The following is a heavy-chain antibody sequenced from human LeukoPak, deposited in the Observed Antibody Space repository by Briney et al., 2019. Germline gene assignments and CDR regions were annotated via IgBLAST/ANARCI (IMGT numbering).Heavy chain of an antibody. CDR2: ISSDGSST. J-gene: IGHJ4*02. CDR3: AREEYPFFDY. D-gene: IGHD2/OR15-2a*01. CDR1: GFTFSRHW. V-gene: IGHV3-74*01. Sequence: GGSLRLSCAASGFTFSRHWMHWVRRAPGKGLVWVSRISSDGSSTSYADSVKGRFTISRDNAKNSLYLQMNSLRAEDTAVYYCAREEYPFFDYWGQGTLVTVSS.